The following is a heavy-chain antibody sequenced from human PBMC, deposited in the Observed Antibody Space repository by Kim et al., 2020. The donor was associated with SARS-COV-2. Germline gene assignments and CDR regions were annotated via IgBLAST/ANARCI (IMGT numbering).Heavy chain of an antibody. CDR3: ARETMIREVTFFDS. Sequence: ASVKVSCKASGYTFIDCYIHWMRQAPGQGLEWMGRINSKTGATDYAPKLQGRVTMTRDTSISTAYMDLSRLRSDDTAVYYCARETMIREVTFFDSWGRGTLVSVSS. CDR1: GYTFIDCY. V-gene: IGHV1-2*06. J-gene: IGHJ4*02. CDR2: INSKTGAT. D-gene: IGHD3-10*01.